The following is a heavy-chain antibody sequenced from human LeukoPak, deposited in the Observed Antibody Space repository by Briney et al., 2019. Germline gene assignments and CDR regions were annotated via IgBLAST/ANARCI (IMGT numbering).Heavy chain of an antibody. CDR1: GASISPYY. CDR2: IYNSGST. D-gene: IGHD1-7*01. CDR3: ALGGTARDGY. Sequence: PPETLSLTCTVSGASISPYYCSWIRQPPGKGLEWIGYIYNSGSTYYNPSLKSRVTISVDTSENQFSLELSSVTAADTAVYFCALGGTARDGYWGQGALVTVSS. J-gene: IGHJ4*02. V-gene: IGHV4-4*09.